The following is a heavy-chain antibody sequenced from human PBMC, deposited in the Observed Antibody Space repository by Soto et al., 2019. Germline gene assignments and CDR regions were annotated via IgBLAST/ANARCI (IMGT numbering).Heavy chain of an antibody. CDR2: IYPGDSDT. CDR1: GYSFTSYW. V-gene: IGHV5-51*01. J-gene: IGHJ6*02. CDR3: ARLGGYSGYEPYYYYGMDV. D-gene: IGHD5-12*01. Sequence: GESLKISCKGSGYSFTSYWIGWVRQMSGKGLEWMGIIYPGDSDTRYSPSFQGQVTISADKSISTAYLQWSSLKASATAMYYCARLGGYSGYEPYYYYGMDVWGQGTTVTVSS.